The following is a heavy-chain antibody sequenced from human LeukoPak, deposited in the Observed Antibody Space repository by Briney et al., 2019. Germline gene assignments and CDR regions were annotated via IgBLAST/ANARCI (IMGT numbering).Heavy chain of an antibody. CDR3: ARDGPCSGGSCWGY. Sequence: GGSLRLSCAASGFTVSSNYMSWVRQAPGKGLEWGSVIYSGGSTYYADSVKGRFTISRDNSKNTLYLQMNSLRAEDTAVYYCARDGPCSGGSCWGYWGQGTLVTVSS. J-gene: IGHJ4*02. D-gene: IGHD2-15*01. CDR2: IYSGGST. V-gene: IGHV3-66*01. CDR1: GFTVSSNY.